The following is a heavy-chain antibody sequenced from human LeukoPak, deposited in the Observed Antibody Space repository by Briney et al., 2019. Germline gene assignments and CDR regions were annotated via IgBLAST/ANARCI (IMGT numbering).Heavy chain of an antibody. CDR2: IYTSGST. CDR3: ATTAIPYWYFDL. J-gene: IGHJ2*01. CDR1: GGSISSYY. V-gene: IGHV4-4*07. Sequence: SETLSLTCTVSGGSISSYYWSWIRQPAGKGLEWIGRIYTSGSTNYNPSLKSRVTISVDKSKNQFSLKLSSVTAADTAVYYCATTAIPYWYFDLWGHGTLVTVSP.